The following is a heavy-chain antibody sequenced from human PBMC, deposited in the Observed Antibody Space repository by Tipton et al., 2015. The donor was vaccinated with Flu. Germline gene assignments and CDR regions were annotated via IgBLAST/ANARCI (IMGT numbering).Heavy chain of an antibody. J-gene: IGHJ6*02. CDR1: GGSINSTIHY. D-gene: IGHD2-21*01. Sequence: TLSLSCTVSGGSINSTIHYWRWIRQDPGKGLEWIGYIDYSGNTYYTPSLQSRLTMSVDTSKNQFSLKLRSVTAADTAVYYCAREGGAPDVLDVWGQGTTVTVSS. V-gene: IGHV4-31*03. CDR2: IDYSGNT. CDR3: AREGGAPDVLDV.